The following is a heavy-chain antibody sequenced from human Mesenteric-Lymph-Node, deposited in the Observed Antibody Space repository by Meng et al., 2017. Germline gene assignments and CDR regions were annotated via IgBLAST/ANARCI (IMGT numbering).Heavy chain of an antibody. J-gene: IGHJ2*01. CDR1: GATFSSYA. Sequence: VALGRYGAEVTRPGYSVKVDGKAPGATFSSYAINWVRRAPGQGPEWMGGIIPIFGTANYAQKFQGRVTITADESTSTAYMELRSLRSDDTAVYYCARAVYSYGSWWYFDLWGRGTLVTVSS. CDR3: ARAVYSYGSWWYFDL. CDR2: IIPIFGTA. D-gene: IGHD5-18*01. V-gene: IGHV1-69*01.